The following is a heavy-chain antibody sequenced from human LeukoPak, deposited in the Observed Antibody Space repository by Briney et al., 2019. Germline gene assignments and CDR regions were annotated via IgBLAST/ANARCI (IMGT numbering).Heavy chain of an antibody. CDR2: IKSKTDGGTT. CDR1: GFTFSNVW. V-gene: IGHV3-15*01. CDR3: TTDSGGSGSYFLYAFDI. Sequence: PGGSLRLSCAASGFTFSNVWMSWVRQAPGKGLEGVGRIKSKTDGGTTDYAAPGRGRFTIARDDSKNTLYLQMNSLKTQDTAVYYCTTDSGGSGSYFLYAFDIWGQGTMVTVSS. J-gene: IGHJ3*02. D-gene: IGHD3-10*01.